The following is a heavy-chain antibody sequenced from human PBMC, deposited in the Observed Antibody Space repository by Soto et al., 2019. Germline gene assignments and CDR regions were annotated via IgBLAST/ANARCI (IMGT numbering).Heavy chain of an antibody. Sequence: ASVKVSGKASGYTFTSYDINWVRQATGQGLEWMGWMNPNSGNTGYAQKFQGRVTMTRNTSIRTAYMELSSMRSEDTAVYYCASFKRRIYNLNYVWNWFDPWGQGTLVTVSS. CDR3: ASFKRRIYNLNYVWNWFDP. CDR1: GYTFTSYD. CDR2: MNPNSGNT. J-gene: IGHJ5*02. D-gene: IGHD1-7*01. V-gene: IGHV1-8*01.